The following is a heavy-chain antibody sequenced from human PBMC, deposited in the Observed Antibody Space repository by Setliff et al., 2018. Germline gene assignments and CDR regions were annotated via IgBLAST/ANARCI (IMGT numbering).Heavy chain of an antibody. V-gene: IGHV4-61*02. CDR3: ARESYYYYMDV. Sequence: SETLSLTCTVSGGSISSGSYYWSWIRQPAGKGLEWIGRIYASGSTNYNPSLKSRVTISVDMSKNQYSLKLSSVTAADTAVYYCARESYYYYMDVWGEGTTVTVSS. CDR2: IYASGST. J-gene: IGHJ6*03. CDR1: GGSISSGSYY.